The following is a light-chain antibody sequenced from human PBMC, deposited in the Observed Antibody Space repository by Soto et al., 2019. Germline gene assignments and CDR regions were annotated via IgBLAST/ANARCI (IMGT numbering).Light chain of an antibody. V-gene: IGKV3-11*01. CDR2: DAY. CDR3: QKRHMWPIK. Sequence: EVVLTHSPVTLSLSPGERATLSFRASQSFRGLLAWYQQKPGQAPRLLIYDAYNRATGIPPRFSGSGSGTDFTLTISSLEPEDSAVYYCQKRHMWPIKFGQGTKVDIK. CDR1: QSFRGL. J-gene: IGKJ1*01.